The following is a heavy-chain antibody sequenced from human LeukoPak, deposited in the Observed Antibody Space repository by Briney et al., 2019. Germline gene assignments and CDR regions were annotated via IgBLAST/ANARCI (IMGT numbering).Heavy chain of an antibody. CDR3: ARVETYVEFDY. CDR1: GFTFSSYA. CDR2: ISYDGSNK. J-gene: IGHJ4*02. D-gene: IGHD3-16*01. Sequence: GGSLRLSCAASGFTFSSYAMHWVRQAPGKGLEWVAVISYDGSNKYYADSVKRRFTISRDNSKNTLYLQMNSLRAEDTAVYYCARVETYVEFDYWGQGTLVTVSS. V-gene: IGHV3-30*01.